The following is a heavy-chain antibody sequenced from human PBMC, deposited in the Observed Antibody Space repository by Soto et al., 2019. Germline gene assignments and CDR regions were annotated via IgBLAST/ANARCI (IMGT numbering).Heavy chain of an antibody. D-gene: IGHD3-10*01. CDR3: ARRDYGSANYYQEY. J-gene: IGHJ4*02. Sequence: SGPTLVNPTQTLTLTCTFSGFSLRTSGVGVGWIRQPPGKALEWLALIYWDDDKRYSPSLQSRLTITKDTSKNQVVLTMTDMDPVDTATYYCARRDYGSANYYQEYWGQGTLVTASS. CDR2: IYWDDDK. V-gene: IGHV2-5*02. CDR1: GFSLRTSGVG.